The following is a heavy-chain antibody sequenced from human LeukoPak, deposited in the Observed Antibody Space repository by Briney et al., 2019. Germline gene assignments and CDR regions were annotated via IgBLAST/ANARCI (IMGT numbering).Heavy chain of an antibody. D-gene: IGHD4-11*01. CDR1: GYSFTSYW. CDR2: IYPGDSDT. Sequence: GESLKISCKGSGYSFTSYWIGWVRQMPGKGLEWMGIIYPGDSDTRYSPSFQGQVTISADKSIGTAYLQWSSLKASDTAMYYCARHRATVTTTGAYYYYGMDVWGQGTTVTVSS. V-gene: IGHV5-51*01. J-gene: IGHJ6*02. CDR3: ARHRATVTTTGAYYYYGMDV.